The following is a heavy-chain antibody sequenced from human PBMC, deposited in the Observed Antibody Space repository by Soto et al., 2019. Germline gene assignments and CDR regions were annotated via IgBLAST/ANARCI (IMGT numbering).Heavy chain of an antibody. J-gene: IGHJ6*02. D-gene: IGHD3-10*01. CDR2: IKQDGIEK. CDR1: GFTFSSYW. CDR3: AKDRGSGSYAANYYYYGMDV. Sequence: PGGSLRLSCAASGFTFSSYWMSWVRQAPGKGLEWVANIKQDGIEKYYVDSVKGRFTISRDNAKTSLYLQMNSLRAEDTALYYCAKDRGSGSYAANYYYYGMDVWGQGTTVTVSS. V-gene: IGHV3-7*05.